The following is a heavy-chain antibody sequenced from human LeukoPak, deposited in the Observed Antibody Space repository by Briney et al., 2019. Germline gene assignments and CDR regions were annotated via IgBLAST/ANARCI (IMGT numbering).Heavy chain of an antibody. CDR2: ISGSGGST. J-gene: IGHJ4*02. D-gene: IGHD3-3*01. CDR1: GFIFSNYA. V-gene: IGHV3-23*01. Sequence: GGSLRLSCAASGFIFSNYAMSWVRQAPGKGLEWVSAISGSGGSTYYADSVKGRFTISRDNSKNTLYLQMNSLRAEDTAVYYCAKGDYDFWSAPRVWGQGTLVTVSS. CDR3: AKGDYDFWSAPRV.